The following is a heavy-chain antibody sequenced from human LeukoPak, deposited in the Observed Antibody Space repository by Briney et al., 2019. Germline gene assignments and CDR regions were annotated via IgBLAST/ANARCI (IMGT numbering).Heavy chain of an antibody. CDR1: GGSFSGYY. CDR2: INHSGST. V-gene: IGHV4-34*01. D-gene: IGHD3-22*01. J-gene: IGHJ4*02. CDR3: ARDAPYYDSSGDRLSFYFDY. Sequence: SETLSLTCAVYGGSFSGYYWSWIRQPPGKGLEWIGEINHSGSTNYNPSLKSRVTISVDTSKNQFSLKLSSVTAADTAVYYCARDAPYYDSSGDRLSFYFDYWGQGTLVTVSS.